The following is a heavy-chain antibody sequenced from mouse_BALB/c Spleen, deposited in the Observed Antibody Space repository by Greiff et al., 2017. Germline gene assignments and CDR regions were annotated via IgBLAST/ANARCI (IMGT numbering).Heavy chain of an antibody. D-gene: IGHD2-14*01. V-gene: IGHV5-4*02. CDR1: GFTFSDYY. Sequence: EVKVVESGGGLVKPGGSLKLSCAASGFTFSDYYMYWVRQTPEKRLEWVATISDGGSYTYYPDSVKGRFTISRDNAKNNLYLQMNSLQTDDTARYYCARYRYDGDFDYWGQGTTLTVSS. CDR3: ARYRYDGDFDY. CDR2: ISDGGSYT. J-gene: IGHJ2*01.